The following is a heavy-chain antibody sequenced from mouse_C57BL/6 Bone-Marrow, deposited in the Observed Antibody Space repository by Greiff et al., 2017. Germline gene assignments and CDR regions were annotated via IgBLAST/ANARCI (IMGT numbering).Heavy chain of an antibody. CDR2: INPSTGYT. V-gene: IGHV1-4*01. CDR3: VRKDYYFDY. CDR1: GYTFTRYW. Sequence: QVHVKQSGAELATPGASVKMSCKASGYTFTRYWMHWVKQRPGQGLEWIGYINPSTGYTEYNQKFKDKATLTADKSSSTAYMQLSSLTSEDSAVYYCVRKDYYFDYLGQGTTLTVSS. J-gene: IGHJ2*01.